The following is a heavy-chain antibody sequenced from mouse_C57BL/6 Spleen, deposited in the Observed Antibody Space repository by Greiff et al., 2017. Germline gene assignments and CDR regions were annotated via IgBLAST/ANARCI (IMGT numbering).Heavy chain of an antibody. CDR2: IDPEDGET. V-gene: IGHV14-2*01. CDR1: GFNIKDYY. J-gene: IGHJ4*01. Sequence: EVQLQQSGAELLKPGASVKLSCTASGFNIKDYYMHWVKQRPEQGLEWIGRIDPEDGETKYAPNFQGKATITADTSSNTAYLQLSSLTSEDTAVYYCARSYDYYAMDYWGQGTSVTVSS. D-gene: IGHD6-5*01. CDR3: ARSYDYYAMDY.